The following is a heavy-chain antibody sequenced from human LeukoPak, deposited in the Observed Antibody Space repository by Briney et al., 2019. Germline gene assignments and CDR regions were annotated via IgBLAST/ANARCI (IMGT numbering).Heavy chain of an antibody. CDR2: ISSSSSTI. CDR3: ATDRGYSSFDY. J-gene: IGHJ4*02. D-gene: IGHD3-22*01. Sequence: GGSLRLSCAASGFTFSSYSMNWVRQAPGKGLEWVSYISSSSSTIYYADSVKGRFTISRDNAKNSLYLQMNSLRAEDTAVYYCATDRGYSSFDYWGQGTLVTVSS. CDR1: GFTFSSYS. V-gene: IGHV3-48*01.